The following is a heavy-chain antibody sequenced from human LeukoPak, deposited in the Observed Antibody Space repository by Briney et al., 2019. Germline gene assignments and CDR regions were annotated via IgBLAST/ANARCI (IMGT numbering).Heavy chain of an antibody. J-gene: IGHJ3*02. CDR3: ARAAIDPYYDSSGYYGFDI. D-gene: IGHD3-22*01. CDR1: GFTFSSYA. Sequence: GRSLRLSCAASGFTFSSYAMHWVRQAPGKGLEWVSYISSSSSSIYYADSVKGRFTISRDNAKNSLYLQMNSLRAEDMAVYYCARAAIDPYYDSSGYYGFDIWGQGTMVTV. V-gene: IGHV3-48*01. CDR2: ISSSSSSI.